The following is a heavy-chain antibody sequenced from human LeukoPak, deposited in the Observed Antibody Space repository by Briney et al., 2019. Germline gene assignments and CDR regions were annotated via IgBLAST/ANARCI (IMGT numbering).Heavy chain of an antibody. D-gene: IGHD2-2*01. J-gene: IGHJ4*02. CDR2: ISGSGGST. CDR3: AKDLRLRRVVPAARSSSDY. Sequence: QAGGSLRLSCAASGFTFSSYAMSWVRQAPGKGLEGVSAISGSGGSTYYAASVKGRFTISRDNSKNTLYLQMNSLRAEDTAVYYCAKDLRLRRVVPAARSSSDYWGQGTLVTVSS. CDR1: GFTFSSYA. V-gene: IGHV3-23*01.